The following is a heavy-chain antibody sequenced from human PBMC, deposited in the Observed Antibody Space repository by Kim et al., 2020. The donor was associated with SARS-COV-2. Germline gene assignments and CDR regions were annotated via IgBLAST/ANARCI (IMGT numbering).Heavy chain of an antibody. D-gene: IGHD3-16*02. Sequence: SETLSLTCAVYGGSFSGYYWSWIRQPPGKGLEWIGEINHSGSTNYNPSLKSRVTISVDTSKNQFSLKLSSVTAADTAVYYCARGLYDYVWGSYRYTSHFDYWGQGTLVTVSS. CDR1: GGSFSGYY. J-gene: IGHJ4*02. CDR3: ARGLYDYVWGSYRYTSHFDY. CDR2: INHSGST. V-gene: IGHV4-34*01.